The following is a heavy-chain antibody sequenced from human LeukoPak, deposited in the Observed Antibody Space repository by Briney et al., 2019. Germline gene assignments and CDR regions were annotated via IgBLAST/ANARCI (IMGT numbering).Heavy chain of an antibody. V-gene: IGHV1-18*01. D-gene: IGHD2-2*01. CDR1: GHTFTSYG. CDR2: ISAYNGNT. Sequence: GASVKVSCKASGHTFTSYGISWVRQAPGQGLEWMGWISAYNGNTNYAQKLQGRVTMTTDTSTSTAYMELRSLRSDDTAVYYCARAREDIVVVPAAMPNNWFDPWGQGTLVTVSS. J-gene: IGHJ5*02. CDR3: ARAREDIVVVPAAMPNNWFDP.